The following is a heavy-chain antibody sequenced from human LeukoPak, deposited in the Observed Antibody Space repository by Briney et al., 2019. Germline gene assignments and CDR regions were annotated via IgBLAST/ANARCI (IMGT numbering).Heavy chain of an antibody. CDR3: ARSRASHSGSYSLGY. J-gene: IGHJ4*02. CDR2: INSDGSST. V-gene: IGHV3-74*01. Sequence: PGGSLRLSCAASGFTFSSYWMHWVRQAPGKGLVWVSRINSDGSSTSYADSVKGRFTISRDNAKNTLYLQMNSLRAEDTAVYYCARSRASHSGSYSLGYWGQGTLVTVSS. CDR1: GFTFSSYW. D-gene: IGHD1-26*01.